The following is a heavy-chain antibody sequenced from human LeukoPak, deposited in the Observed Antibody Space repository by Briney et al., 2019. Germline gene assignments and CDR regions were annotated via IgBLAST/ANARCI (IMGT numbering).Heavy chain of an antibody. CDR2: IIPIFGTA. V-gene: IGHV1-69*13. J-gene: IGHJ3*02. CDR3: AAPPLLTGYPYGI. Sequence: SVKVSCKASGGTFSSYAISWVRQAPGQGLEWMGGIIPIFGTANYAQKFQGRVTITAVESTSTAYMELSSLRSEDTAVYYCAAPPLLTGYPYGIWGQGTMVTVSS. D-gene: IGHD3-9*01. CDR1: GGTFSSYA.